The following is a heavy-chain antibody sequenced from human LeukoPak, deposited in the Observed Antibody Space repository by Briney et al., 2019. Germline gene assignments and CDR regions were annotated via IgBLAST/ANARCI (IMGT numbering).Heavy chain of an antibody. CDR3: ARQDVDTAMAVFDY. D-gene: IGHD5-18*01. CDR2: IYHSGST. J-gene: IGHJ4*02. V-gene: IGHV4-38-2*02. CDR1: GYSISSGYY. Sequence: PSETLSLTCTVSGYSISSGYYWGWIRQPPGKGLEWIGSIYHSGSTYYNPSLKSRVTISVDTSKNQFSLKLSSVTAADTAVYYCARQDVDTAMAVFDYWGQGTLVTVSS.